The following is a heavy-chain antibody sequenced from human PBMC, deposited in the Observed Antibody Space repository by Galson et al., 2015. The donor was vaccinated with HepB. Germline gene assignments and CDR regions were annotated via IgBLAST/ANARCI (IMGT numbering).Heavy chain of an antibody. CDR2: INAGNGNT. CDR1: GYTFTTYT. D-gene: IGHD3-10*01. V-gene: IGHV1-3*01. J-gene: IGHJ4*02. Sequence: KVSCKASGYTFTTYTMHWVRQAPGQRLEWMGWINAGNGNTKYSQKFQGRVTFTRDTSASTAYMELSSLRSEDTAVYYCARDRGGESRLYFFDYWGQGTLVTVSS. CDR3: ARDRGGESRLYFFDY.